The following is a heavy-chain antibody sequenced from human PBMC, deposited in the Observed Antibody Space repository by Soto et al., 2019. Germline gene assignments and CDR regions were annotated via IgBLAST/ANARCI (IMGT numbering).Heavy chain of an antibody. CDR3: ARDDLSSKPSLSYFDY. D-gene: IGHD3-10*01. CDR1: GYSFISHH. V-gene: IGHV1-46*04. Sequence: QVQLVQSGAEVTKPGASVRLSCRASGYSFISHHIHWVRQAPGQGLEWMGFINPFDGSATLAQKLQARVTMARDNSTSTVYMELSSLRSEDGAVYYCARDDLSSKPSLSYFDYWGRGALVTVSA. J-gene: IGHJ4*02. CDR2: INPFDGSA.